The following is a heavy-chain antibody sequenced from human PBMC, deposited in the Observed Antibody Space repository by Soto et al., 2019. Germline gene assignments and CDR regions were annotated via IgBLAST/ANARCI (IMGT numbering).Heavy chain of an antibody. CDR2: IYFDGITS. CDR3: ARGGAMGVDY. V-gene: IGHV3-74*01. CDR1: GFTFNTHW. Sequence: GGSLRLSCTASGFTFNTHWMHWVRQAPGKGLVWVSRIYFDGITSNYADSVKGRLTVSRDNAKNTVYLHVNTLRDEDTAVYYCARGGAMGVDYWGQGTLVTVSS. D-gene: IGHD1-26*01. J-gene: IGHJ4*02.